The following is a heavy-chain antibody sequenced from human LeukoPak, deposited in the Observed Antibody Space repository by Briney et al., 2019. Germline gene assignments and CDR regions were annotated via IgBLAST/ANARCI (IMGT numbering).Heavy chain of an antibody. Sequence: GGSLRLSCTGSGFTFSNYWMHWVRQAPGKGLVWVSGINSDGSSTNYADSVKGRFTISRDNAKNTLYLQMDSLIDEDTAIYYCGLSMIRALSPDYWGQGTLVTVSS. D-gene: IGHD3-10*01. CDR1: GFTFSNYW. V-gene: IGHV3-74*01. CDR2: INSDGSST. J-gene: IGHJ4*02. CDR3: GLSMIRALSPDY.